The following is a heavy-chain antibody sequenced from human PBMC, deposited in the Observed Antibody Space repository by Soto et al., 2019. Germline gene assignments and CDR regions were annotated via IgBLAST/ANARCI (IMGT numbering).Heavy chain of an antibody. CDR1: WFSLSTTGVG. D-gene: IGHD2-2*01. J-gene: IGHJ4*02. Sequence: VAGPTPVNPPQTLTLTCPFSWFSLSTTGVGVGWIRQPPGKALEWLAIIYWDDDKRYSPSLKSRLTITKDTSNNQVVLTMTNMDPVDTATYYCARESRRFFDCWGQGTLVTVSS. CDR3: ARESRRFFDC. V-gene: IGHV2-5*02. CDR2: IYWDDDK.